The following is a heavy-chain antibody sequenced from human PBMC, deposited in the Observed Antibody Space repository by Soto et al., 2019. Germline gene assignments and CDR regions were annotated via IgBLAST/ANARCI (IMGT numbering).Heavy chain of an antibody. CDR2: ISYDGSNK. V-gene: IGHV3-30*18. CDR1: GFTFSSYG. D-gene: IGHD2-21*02. Sequence: GGSLRLSCAASGFTFSSYGMHWVRQAPGKGLEWVAVISYDGSNKYYADSVKGRFTISRDNSKNTLYLQMNSLRAEDTAVYYCAKDQDIVVVTAMWYYFDYWGQGTLVTVSS. J-gene: IGHJ4*02. CDR3: AKDQDIVVVTAMWYYFDY.